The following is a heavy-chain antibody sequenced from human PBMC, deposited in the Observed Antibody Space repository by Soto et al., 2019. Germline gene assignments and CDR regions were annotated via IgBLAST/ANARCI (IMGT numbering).Heavy chain of an antibody. J-gene: IGHJ3*01. V-gene: IGHV3-23*01. Sequence: EVQLLESGGGLVQPGGSLRLSCAASGFTFSTHAMIWVRQAPGKGLNWVSTVDVGGGSTYYTDSVKGRFTVSRDNSKKTVHLQLNALRAEDTAIYFCARESGPAGGGACASWGQGKMVTVSS. CDR2: VDVGGGST. D-gene: IGHD6-25*01. CDR3: ARESGPAGGGACAS. CDR1: GFTFSTHA.